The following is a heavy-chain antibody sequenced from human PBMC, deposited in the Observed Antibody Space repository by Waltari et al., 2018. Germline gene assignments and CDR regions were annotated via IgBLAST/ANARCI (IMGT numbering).Heavy chain of an antibody. D-gene: IGHD4-17*01. Sequence: QVQLVQSGAEVKKPGASVKVSCKASGYTFTSYYMHWVRQAPGQGLEWMGIINPSGGSTSYAQKFQGRVTMTRDTSTSTVYMELSSLRSEDTAVYYCARDLAHGVYGNYFDYWGQGTLVTVSS. CDR1: GYTFTSYY. J-gene: IGHJ4*02. CDR2: INPSGGST. CDR3: ARDLAHGVYGNYFDY. V-gene: IGHV1-46*01.